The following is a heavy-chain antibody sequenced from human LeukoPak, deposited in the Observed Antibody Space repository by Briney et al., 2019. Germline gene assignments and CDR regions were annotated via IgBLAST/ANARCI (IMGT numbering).Heavy chain of an antibody. Sequence: PGGSLRLSCAASGFTFSSYSMNWVRQAPGKGLEWVSSISSSSSYIYYADSVKGRFTISRDNAKNSLYLQMNSLRAEDTAVYYCARATKDDFWSGYYNYFDYWGQGTLVTVSS. D-gene: IGHD3-3*01. J-gene: IGHJ4*02. CDR1: GFTFSSYS. CDR3: ARATKDDFWSGYYNYFDY. V-gene: IGHV3-21*01. CDR2: ISSSSSYI.